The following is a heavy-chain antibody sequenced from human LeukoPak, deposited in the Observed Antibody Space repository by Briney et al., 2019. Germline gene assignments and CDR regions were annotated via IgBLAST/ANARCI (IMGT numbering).Heavy chain of an antibody. CDR2: ISYDGVKQ. Sequence: GRSLRLSCAASGFTFSNYAVHWVRQAPDKGLEWVAFISYDGVKQFYADSVKGRFSISRDNSKNTLYLQMDSLRGEDTAVYYCAKDFRIGYSAHFDYWGQGALVTVSS. CDR3: AKDFRIGYSAHFDY. CDR1: GFTFSNYA. J-gene: IGHJ4*02. V-gene: IGHV3-30-3*01. D-gene: IGHD2-21*01.